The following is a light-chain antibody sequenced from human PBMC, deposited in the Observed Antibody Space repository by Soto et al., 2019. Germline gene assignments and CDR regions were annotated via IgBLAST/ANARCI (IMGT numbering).Light chain of an antibody. Sequence: EIVLTQSPGTLSLSPGDSATLYCRASQSVTNNYLAWYQQKPGQAPRLLISGASIRAPGIPDRFSGSGSGTDFTLTISRLEPEDFAVYYCHQSSHSPRTFGQGTKVEIK. CDR1: QSVTNNY. CDR2: GAS. V-gene: IGKV3-20*01. CDR3: HQSSHSPRT. J-gene: IGKJ1*01.